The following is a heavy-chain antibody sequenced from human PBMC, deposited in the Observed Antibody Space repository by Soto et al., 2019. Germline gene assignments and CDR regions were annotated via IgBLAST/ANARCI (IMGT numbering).Heavy chain of an antibody. CDR2: IYNSAST. D-gene: IGHD6-13*01. J-gene: IGHJ4*02. CDR1: GGSISSGDYY. CDR3: ASYRREAVAGYTLDN. V-gene: IGHV4-30-4*02. Sequence: SETRSLTCTVSGGSISSGDYYWSWIRQPPGKGLEWIGYIYNSASTNYNPSLKSRVTISEDTSKSQFSLKVNSMTAADTAVYYSASYRREAVAGYTLDNWGQGILVTVSS.